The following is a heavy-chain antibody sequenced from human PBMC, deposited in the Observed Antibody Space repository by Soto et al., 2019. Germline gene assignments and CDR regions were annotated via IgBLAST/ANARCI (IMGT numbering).Heavy chain of an antibody. CDR3: ARGGSSSWYLRWFEP. CDR1: LFTFINYG. J-gene: IGHJ5*02. CDR2: IWYDGSNK. D-gene: IGHD6-13*01. Sequence: GWSLRLSCTSSLFTFINYGMHLVLHSPFKGLEWVAVIWYDGSNKYYADSVKGRFTISRDNSKNTLYLQMNSLRVEDTAVYYCARGGSSSWYLRWFEPWGQGTLVTVSS. V-gene: IGHV3-33*01.